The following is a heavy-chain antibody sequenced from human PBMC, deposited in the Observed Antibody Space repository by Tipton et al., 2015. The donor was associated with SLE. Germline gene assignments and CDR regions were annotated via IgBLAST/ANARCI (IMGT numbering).Heavy chain of an antibody. D-gene: IGHD3-22*01. CDR2: FYHSGST. V-gene: IGHV4-39*07. CDR3: ARGYYESNGYYSFDY. CDR1: GGSISSSGYD. J-gene: IGHJ4*02. Sequence: GLVKPSETLSLTCTVSGGSISSSGYDWDWIRQPPGKGLEWIGSFYHSGSTYYNPSLKSRVTISVDTSKNQFSLKLSSVTAADTAVYHCARGYYESNGYYSFDYWGLGALVTVSS.